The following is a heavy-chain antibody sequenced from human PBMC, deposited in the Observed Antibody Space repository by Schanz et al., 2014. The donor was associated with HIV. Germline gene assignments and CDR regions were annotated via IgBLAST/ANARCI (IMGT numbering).Heavy chain of an antibody. CDR1: GFTFSSYA. CDR2: ISGNSGHT. D-gene: IGHD2-8*01. V-gene: IGHV3-23*01. J-gene: IGHJ6*02. Sequence: EVQLLESGGGLVQPGGSLRLSCAASGFTFSSYAMSWVRQAPGKGLEWVSGISGNSGHTWYADSVKGRFTISRDNPKNRLYLQMNSLRAEDTAVYYYANSGYCTSGICYTRGNGMDVWGQGTTVTVSS. CDR3: ANSGYCTSGICYTRGNGMDV.